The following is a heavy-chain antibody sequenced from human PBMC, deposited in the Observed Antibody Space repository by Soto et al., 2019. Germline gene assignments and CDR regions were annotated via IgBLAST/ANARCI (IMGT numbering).Heavy chain of an antibody. CDR1: GGSITTSGDY. V-gene: IGHV4-31*03. Sequence: SETLSLTCTVSGGSITTSGDYWSWIRQHPGKGLEWIGYISHSGITEYNPSLKSRLTLSIDTSKNQFSLEMNSVTAADTAVYFCARVSHDHYYGWFDPWGQGTPVT. J-gene: IGHJ5*02. CDR3: ARVSHDHYYGWFDP. CDR2: ISHSGIT. D-gene: IGHD1-26*01.